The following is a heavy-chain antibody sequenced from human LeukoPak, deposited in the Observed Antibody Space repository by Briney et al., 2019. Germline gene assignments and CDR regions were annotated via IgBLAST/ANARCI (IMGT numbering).Heavy chain of an antibody. CDR1: GGTFSSYA. CDR2: IIPIFGTA. CDR3: ARGWGGALIDY. V-gene: IGHV1-69*13. J-gene: IGHJ4*02. Sequence: ASVKVSCKASGGTFSSYAISWVRQAPGQGLEWMGGIIPIFGTAHYAQKFQGRVTITADESTSTAYMELSSLRSEDTSVYYCARGWGGALIDYWGQGTLVTVSS. D-gene: IGHD1-26*01.